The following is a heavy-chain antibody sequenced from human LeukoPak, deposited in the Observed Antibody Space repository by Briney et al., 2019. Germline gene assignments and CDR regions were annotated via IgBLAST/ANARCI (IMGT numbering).Heavy chain of an antibody. CDR1: GFTFSSYG. D-gene: IGHD5-24*01. Sequence: GGSLRLSFAASGFTFSSYGMHWVRQAPGKGLEWVAVISYDGSNKYYADSVKGRFTISRDNSKNTLYLQMNSLRAEDTAVYYCARGSLWLQLDYWGQGTLVTVSS. V-gene: IGHV3-30*03. CDR2: ISYDGSNK. J-gene: IGHJ4*02. CDR3: ARGSLWLQLDY.